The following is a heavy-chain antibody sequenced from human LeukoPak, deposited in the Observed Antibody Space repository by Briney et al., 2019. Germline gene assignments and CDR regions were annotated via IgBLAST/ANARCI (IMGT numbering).Heavy chain of an antibody. J-gene: IGHJ6*03. V-gene: IGHV3-15*01. CDR2: IKSKTDGGTT. CDR1: GFTFSNAW. D-gene: IGHD6-19*01. Sequence: GGSLRLSCAASGFTFSNAWMSWVRQAPGKVLEWVGRIKSKTDGGTTDYAAPVKGRFTISRDDSKNTLYLQMNSLKTEDTAVYYCTTRPLSIAVAGHYYYYMDVWGKGTTVTVSS. CDR3: TTRPLSIAVAGHYYYYMDV.